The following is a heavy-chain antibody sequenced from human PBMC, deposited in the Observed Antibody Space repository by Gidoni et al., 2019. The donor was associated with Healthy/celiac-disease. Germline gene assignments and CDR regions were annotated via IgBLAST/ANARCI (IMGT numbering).Heavy chain of an antibody. Sequence: EVQLLASGGGLVQLGGFLRLSCAAAGFPFSSYAMSWVRQAPGKGLEWVSAISGSGGSTYYADSVKGRFTISRDNSKNTLYLQMNSLRAEDTAVYYCAKDGELGWTISYFDYWGQGTLVTVSS. CDR3: AKDGELGWTISYFDY. CDR1: GFPFSSYA. CDR2: ISGSGGST. J-gene: IGHJ4*02. D-gene: IGHD1-26*01. V-gene: IGHV3-23*01.